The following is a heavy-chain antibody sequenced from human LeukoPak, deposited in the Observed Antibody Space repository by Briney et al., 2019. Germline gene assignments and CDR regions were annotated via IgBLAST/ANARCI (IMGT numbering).Heavy chain of an antibody. CDR3: ARDSGIAVAGTAHWYFDL. Sequence: GGSLRLSCAASGFNLSTYGMHWVRQAPGKGLEWVAFIRYDESNKYYADSVKGRFTISRDNSENTLYLQMNSLRAEDTAVYYCARDSGIAVAGTAHWYFDLWGRGTLVTVSS. D-gene: IGHD6-19*01. J-gene: IGHJ2*01. CDR2: IRYDESNK. V-gene: IGHV3-30*02. CDR1: GFNLSTYG.